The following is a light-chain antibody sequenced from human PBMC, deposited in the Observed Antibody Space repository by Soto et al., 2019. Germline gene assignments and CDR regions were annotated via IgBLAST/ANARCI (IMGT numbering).Light chain of an antibody. Sequence: QSALTQPASVSGSPGQSITISCTGTSSDVGSYNLVSWYQHHPGKAPKLMIYEGSNRPSGVSNRFSGSKSGNTASLTISGLQAEDEADYYCCSYAASGTLVFGGGTKVTVL. CDR3: CSYAASGTLV. V-gene: IGLV2-23*01. J-gene: IGLJ3*02. CDR2: EGS. CDR1: SSDVGSYNL.